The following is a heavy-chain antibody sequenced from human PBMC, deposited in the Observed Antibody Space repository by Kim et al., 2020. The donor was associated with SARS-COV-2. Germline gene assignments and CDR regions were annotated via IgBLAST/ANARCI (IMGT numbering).Heavy chain of an antibody. CDR2: ISSDGNNK. J-gene: IGHJ3*02. V-gene: IGHV3-30*18. Sequence: GGSLRLSCVGSGFTFSSYGIHWVRQAPGKGLEWVALISSDGNNKYYADSVKGRFTISRDNSKNTLYLQMNSLRVEDTAVYYCANPPWGYYDFWSAQDDAFDIWGQGPMVPVSS. D-gene: IGHD3-3*01. CDR3: ANPPWGYYDFWSAQDDAFDI. CDR1: GFTFSSYG.